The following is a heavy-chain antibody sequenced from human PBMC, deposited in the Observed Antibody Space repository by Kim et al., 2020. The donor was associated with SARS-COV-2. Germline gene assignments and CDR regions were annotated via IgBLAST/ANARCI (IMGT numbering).Heavy chain of an antibody. V-gene: IGHV3-7*01. Sequence: GGSLRLSCAASGFTFSSYWMSWVRQAPGKGLEWVANIKQDGSEKYYVDSVKGRFTISRDNAKNSLYLQMNSLRAEDTAVYYCARGNWNYGILYYYHYGMDVWGQGTTVTVSS. CDR2: IKQDGSEK. J-gene: IGHJ6*02. D-gene: IGHD1-7*01. CDR3: ARGNWNYGILYYYHYGMDV. CDR1: GFTFSSYW.